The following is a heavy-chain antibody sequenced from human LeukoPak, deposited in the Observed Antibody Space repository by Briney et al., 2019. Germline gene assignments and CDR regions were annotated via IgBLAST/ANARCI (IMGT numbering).Heavy chain of an antibody. CDR3: AREVGATDDY. Sequence: PGESLRLSCAASGFTFSSYSMNWVRQAPGKGLEWVSSISGSSTYIYYADSVRGRFTISRDNAKNSLYLHMNSLRAEDTAVYYCAREVGATDDYWGQGTLVTVPS. V-gene: IGHV3-21*01. CDR1: GFTFSSYS. D-gene: IGHD1-26*01. J-gene: IGHJ4*02. CDR2: ISGSSTYI.